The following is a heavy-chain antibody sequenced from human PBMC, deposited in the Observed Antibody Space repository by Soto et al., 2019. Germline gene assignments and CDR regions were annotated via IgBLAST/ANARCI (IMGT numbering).Heavy chain of an antibody. Sequence: KPSETLSLTCTVSGGSISSSSYYWGWIRQPPGKGLEWIGSIYYSGSTYYNPSLKSRVTISVDTSKNQFSLKLSSVTAADTAVYYCARRRRWLQFEWFDPWGQGTLITVSS. CDR3: ARRRRWLQFEWFDP. CDR1: GGSISSSSYY. V-gene: IGHV4-39*01. CDR2: IYYSGST. D-gene: IGHD5-12*01. J-gene: IGHJ5*02.